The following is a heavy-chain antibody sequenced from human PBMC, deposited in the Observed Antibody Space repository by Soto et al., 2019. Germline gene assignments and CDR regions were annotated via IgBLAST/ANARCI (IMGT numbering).Heavy chain of an antibody. V-gene: IGHV4-31*03. J-gene: IGHJ5*02. D-gene: IGHD3-22*01. CDR2: ISYSGRT. Sequence: QVQLQESGPGLVKPSQTLSLTCTVSGDSISSGAYYWSWIRQHPGKGLEWIGYISYSGRTYYNPSLKRRLTISLDTSENQFSLKLTSVTAADTAMYYGARARQYYDSEFDPWGQGTLVTVSS. CDR3: ARARQYYDSEFDP. CDR1: GDSISSGAYY.